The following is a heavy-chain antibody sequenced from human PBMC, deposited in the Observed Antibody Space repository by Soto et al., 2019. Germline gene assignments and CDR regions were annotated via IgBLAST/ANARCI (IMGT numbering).Heavy chain of an antibody. CDR2: ISYDGSNK. V-gene: IGHV3-30*18. CDR1: GFTFSSYG. CDR3: AKASPGGTSYYYYGMDV. J-gene: IGHJ6*02. Sequence: PGGSLSLSCAASGFTFSSYGMHWVRQAPGKGLEWVAVISYDGSNKYYADSVKGRFTISRDNSKNTLYLQMNSLRAEDTAVYYCAKASPGGTSYYYYGMDVWGQGTTVTVSS. D-gene: IGHD6-13*01.